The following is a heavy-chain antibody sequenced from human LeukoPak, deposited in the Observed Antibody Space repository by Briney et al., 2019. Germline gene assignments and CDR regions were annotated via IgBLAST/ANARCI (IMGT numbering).Heavy chain of an antibody. Sequence: GGSLRLPCAASGFTFSSYGMHWVRQAPGKGLEGVAVISYDGSNKYYADSVKGRFTISRDNSKNTLYLQMNSLRAEDTAVYYCANSYYDSSGLNYWGQGTLVTVSS. CDR3: ANSYYDSSGLNY. D-gene: IGHD3-22*01. CDR2: ISYDGSNK. CDR1: GFTFSSYG. J-gene: IGHJ4*02. V-gene: IGHV3-30*18.